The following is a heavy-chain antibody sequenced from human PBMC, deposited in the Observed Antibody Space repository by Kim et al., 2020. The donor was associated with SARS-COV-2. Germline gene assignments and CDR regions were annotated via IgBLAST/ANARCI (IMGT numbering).Heavy chain of an antibody. CDR1: GFTFSSYS. Sequence: GGSLRLSCAASGFTFSSYSMNWVRQAPGKGLEWVSSISSSSSYIYYADSVKGRFTISRDNAKNSLYLQMNSLRAEDTAVYYCASTPFYYYDSSPNDYWGQGTLVTVSS. CDR2: ISSSSSYI. V-gene: IGHV3-21*01. CDR3: ASTPFYYYDSSPNDY. D-gene: IGHD3-22*01. J-gene: IGHJ4*02.